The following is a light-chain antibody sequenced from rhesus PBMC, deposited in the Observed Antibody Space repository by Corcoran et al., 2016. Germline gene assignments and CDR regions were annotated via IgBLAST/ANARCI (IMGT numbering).Light chain of an antibody. CDR2: GAS. CDR3: QQYNNWNT. CDR1: QSVSSY. J-gene: IGKJ4*01. Sequence: EIVMTQSPATLSLSPGERATLSCRASQSVSSYVAWYQQKPEQAPRLLIYGASSRAPGLPDRVSGSGSGTDVTLIISSLEPEDVGVYYGQQYNNWNTFGGGTKVELK. V-gene: IGKV3S9*01.